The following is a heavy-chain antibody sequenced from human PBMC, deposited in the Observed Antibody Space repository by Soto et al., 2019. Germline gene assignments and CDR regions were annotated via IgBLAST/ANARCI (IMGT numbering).Heavy chain of an antibody. CDR3: ARAHGRFDP. CDR2: IKQDGSEK. CDR1: GFTVSSYW. Sequence: GGSLRLSCAASGFTVSSYWMSWVRQAPGKGLEWVANIKQDGSEKYYVDSVKGRFTISRDNAKNSLYLQMNSLRAEDTAVYYCARAHGRFDPWGQGTLVTVSS. J-gene: IGHJ5*02. V-gene: IGHV3-7*03.